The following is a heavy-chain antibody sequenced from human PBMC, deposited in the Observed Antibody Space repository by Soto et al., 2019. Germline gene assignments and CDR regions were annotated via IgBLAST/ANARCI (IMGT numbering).Heavy chain of an antibody. V-gene: IGHV3-23*01. J-gene: IGHJ6*02. CDR1: GFTFSTFV. Sequence: EVHLLESGGGWVQPGGSLRLSCAASGFTFSTFVMTWVRQVPGEGLEWISSITGSGKSAYYADSVKGRVTISGDNSKNTLYLQISSLGVDDTAVYHCAVHLGENYYTMDVWGQGTTVTVSS. CDR2: ITGSGKSA. CDR3: AVHLGENYYTMDV. D-gene: IGHD3-10*01.